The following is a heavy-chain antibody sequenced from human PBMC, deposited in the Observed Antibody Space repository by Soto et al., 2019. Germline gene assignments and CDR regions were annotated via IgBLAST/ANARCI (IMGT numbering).Heavy chain of an antibody. CDR1: GVSITSGDYY. J-gene: IGHJ5*02. V-gene: IGHV4-30-4*01. CDR2: IYYRGNT. CDR3: ASFGVASMNWFDP. D-gene: IGHD3-3*01. Sequence: PSETLSLTCTVSGVSITSGDYYWNWIRQPPGKGLEWIGNIYYRGNTYYNPSLKSRVTISLDTSKNQFSLKLTSVTAADTAVYYCASFGVASMNWFDPCAQGTEVTVSS.